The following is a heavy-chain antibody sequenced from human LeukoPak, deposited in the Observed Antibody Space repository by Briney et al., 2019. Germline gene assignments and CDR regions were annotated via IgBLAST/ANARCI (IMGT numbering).Heavy chain of an antibody. V-gene: IGHV3-33*01. D-gene: IGHD6-19*01. CDR2: IWYDGSNK. J-gene: IGHJ4*02. CDR1: GFTFSSYG. CDR3: ARVHSSGWDSLDY. Sequence: GRSLRLSCAASGFTFSSYGMHWVRQAPGKGLEWVAVIWYDGSNKYYADSVKGRFTISRDNSKNTLYLQMNSLRAEDTAVYYCARVHSSGWDSLDYRGQGTLVTVSS.